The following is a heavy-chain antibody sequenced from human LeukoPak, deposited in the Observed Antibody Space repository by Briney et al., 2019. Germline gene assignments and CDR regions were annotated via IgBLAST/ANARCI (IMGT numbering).Heavy chain of an antibody. J-gene: IGHJ4*02. V-gene: IGHV4-59*06. CDR2: IYYSGST. D-gene: IGHD2-15*01. CDR1: GGSISSYY. Sequence: KPSETLSLTCTVSGGSISSYYWSWIRQHPGKGLEWIGYIYYSGSTYYNPSLKSRVTISVDTSKNQFSLKLSSVTAADTAVYYCAREAVTATLRLFDYWGQGTLVTVSS. CDR3: AREAVTATLRLFDY.